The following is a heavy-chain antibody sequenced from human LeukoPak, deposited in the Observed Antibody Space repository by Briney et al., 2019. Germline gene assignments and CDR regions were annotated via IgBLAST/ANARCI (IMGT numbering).Heavy chain of an antibody. V-gene: IGHV3-30-3*01. Sequence: PGGSLRLSCAASGFTFSSYAMHWVRQAPGKGLEWVAVISYDGSNKYYADSVKGRFTIFRDNSKNTLYLQMNSLRAEDTAVYYCARALVGARYFQHWGQGTLVTVSS. CDR2: ISYDGSNK. CDR3: ARALVGARYFQH. J-gene: IGHJ1*01. D-gene: IGHD1-26*01. CDR1: GFTFSSYA.